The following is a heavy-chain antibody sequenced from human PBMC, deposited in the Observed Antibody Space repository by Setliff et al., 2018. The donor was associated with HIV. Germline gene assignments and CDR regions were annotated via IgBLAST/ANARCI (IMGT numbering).Heavy chain of an antibody. D-gene: IGHD6-6*01. Sequence: SETLSLTCTVSGGSISSYYWTWIRQPAGKGLEWIGRIGPIYTSGSTKYNPSLKSRVTMSVDTSKNQFSLRLYSVTAADTAVYYCASFDLSTTSSADWGQGALVTVSS. V-gene: IGHV4-4*07. CDR3: ASFDLSTTSSAD. CDR1: GGSISSYY. CDR2: IGPIYTSGST. J-gene: IGHJ1*01.